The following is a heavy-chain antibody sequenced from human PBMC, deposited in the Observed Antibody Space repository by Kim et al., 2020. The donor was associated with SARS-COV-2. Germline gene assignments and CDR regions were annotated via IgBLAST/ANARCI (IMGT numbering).Heavy chain of an antibody. CDR1: GFNFNNFV. Sequence: GGSLRLSCAASGFNFNNFVMHWVRQAPGKGLEWVALISYEGRKKYYADSLKGRFTISRDSSKNTLYLQMNSLRPEDTAVYFCAKAITFFLITFGEDSGGMDVWRQGTTVTVSS. D-gene: IGHD3-16*01. V-gene: IGHV3-30*18. J-gene: IGHJ6*02. CDR2: ISYEGRKK. CDR3: AKAITFFLITFGEDSGGMDV.